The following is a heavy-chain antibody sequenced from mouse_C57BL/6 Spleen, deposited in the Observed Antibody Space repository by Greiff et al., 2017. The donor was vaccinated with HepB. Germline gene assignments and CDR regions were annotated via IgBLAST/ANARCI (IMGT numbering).Heavy chain of an antibody. V-gene: IGHV1-72*01. CDR1: GYTFTSYW. J-gene: IGHJ4*01. D-gene: IGHD2-1*01. CDR2: IDPNSGGT. Sequence: QQSCKASGYTFTSYWMHWVKQRPGRGLEWIGRIDPNSGGTKYNEKFKSKATLTVDKPSSTAYMQLSSLTSEDSAVYYCARSSGNFYAMDYWGQGTSVTVSS. CDR3: ARSSGNFYAMDY.